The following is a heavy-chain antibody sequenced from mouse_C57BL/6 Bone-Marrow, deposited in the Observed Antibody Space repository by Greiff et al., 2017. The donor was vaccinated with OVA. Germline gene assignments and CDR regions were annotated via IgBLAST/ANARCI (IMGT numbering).Heavy chain of an antibody. J-gene: IGHJ1*03. CDR2: IDPSDSYT. CDR3: AREIYDGYPYWYFDV. D-gene: IGHD2-3*01. V-gene: IGHV1-59*01. Sequence: QVQLQQPGAELVRPGTSVTLSCKASGYTFTSYWMHWVKQRPGQGLEWIGVIDPSDSYTNYNQKFKGKATLTVDTSSSTAYMQLSSLTSEDSAVYYCAREIYDGYPYWYFDVWGTGTTVTVSS. CDR1: GYTFTSYW.